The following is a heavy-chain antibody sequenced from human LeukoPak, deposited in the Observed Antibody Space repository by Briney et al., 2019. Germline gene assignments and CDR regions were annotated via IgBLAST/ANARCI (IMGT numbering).Heavy chain of an antibody. CDR1: GYTFTDYY. J-gene: IGHJ5*02. CDR2: IIPNGGGT. Sequence: ASVKVSCQASGYTFTDYYLHWVRQAPGQGLDWMGRIIPNGGGTDYAQKFQGRITMTSDTSIYTVYMELRSLRSDDTAVYYCVRKYDSAYVPWGQGTLVIVSS. CDR3: VRKYDSAYVP. V-gene: IGHV1-2*06. D-gene: IGHD5-12*01.